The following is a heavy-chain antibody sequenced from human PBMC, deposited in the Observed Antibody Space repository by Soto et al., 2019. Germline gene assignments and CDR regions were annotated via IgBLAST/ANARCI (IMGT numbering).Heavy chain of an antibody. CDR2: IYYSGST. CDR1: GGSVSSGSYY. V-gene: IGHV4-61*01. CDR3: ARVKLYYYDSSGPVFDY. J-gene: IGHJ4*02. Sequence: NPSETLSLTCTVSGGSVSSGSYYWSWIRQPPGKGLEWIGYIYYSGSTNYNPSLKSRVTISVDTSKNQFSLKLSSVTAADTAVYYCARVKLYYYDSSGPVFDYWGQGTLVTVSS. D-gene: IGHD3-22*01.